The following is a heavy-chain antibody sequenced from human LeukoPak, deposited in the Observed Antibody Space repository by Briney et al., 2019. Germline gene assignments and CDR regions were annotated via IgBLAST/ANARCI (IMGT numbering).Heavy chain of an antibody. J-gene: IGHJ4*02. Sequence: GGSLRLSCVASGFTFSSYSMNWVRQAPGKGPEWISYVTSSSSTIYYADSVKGRFTISRDNAKNSLYLQMNSLRAEDTAVYYCASVAVAGYFDSWGQGTLVTVSS. CDR2: VTSSSSTI. V-gene: IGHV3-48*04. CDR1: GFTFSSYS. CDR3: ASVAVAGYFDS. D-gene: IGHD6-19*01.